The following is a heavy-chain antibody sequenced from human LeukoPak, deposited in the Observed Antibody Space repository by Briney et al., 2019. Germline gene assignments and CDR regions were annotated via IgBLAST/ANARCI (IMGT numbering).Heavy chain of an antibody. CDR3: ARRVGIAVADDYYYYYMDV. CDR1: GFTFSDHY. CDR2: TRNKANSYTT. V-gene: IGHV3-72*01. D-gene: IGHD6-19*01. J-gene: IGHJ6*03. Sequence: GGSLRLSCAASGFTFSDHYMDWVRQAPGKGLEWVGRTRNKANSYTTEYAASVKGRFTISRDDSKNSLYLQMSSLKTEDTAVYYCARRVGIAVADDYYYYYMDVWGKGTTVTVSS.